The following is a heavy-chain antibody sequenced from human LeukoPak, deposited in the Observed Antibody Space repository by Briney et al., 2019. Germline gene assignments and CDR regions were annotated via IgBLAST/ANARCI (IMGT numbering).Heavy chain of an antibody. CDR3: ARVLRGAYYDILTGRADY. V-gene: IGHV1-18*01. CDR1: GYTFTSYG. CDR2: ISAYNGNT. D-gene: IGHD3-9*01. Sequence: GSVNVSCKASGYTFTSYGISWVRQAPGQGLEWMGWISAYNGNTNYAQKLQGRVTMTTDTSTRTAYIELRSLRSDDTAVYYCARVLRGAYYDILTGRADYWGQGTLAFVSS. J-gene: IGHJ4*02.